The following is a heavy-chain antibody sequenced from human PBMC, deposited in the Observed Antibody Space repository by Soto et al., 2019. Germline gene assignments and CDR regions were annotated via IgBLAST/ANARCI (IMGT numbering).Heavy chain of an antibody. CDR3: AHHVGGYCVYGFYY. CDR1: GISLTTSGEG. Sequence: QIALKESGPTLVKPTQTLTLTSTFSGISLTTSGEGVGWVRQPPGKGLEWVALVYGDGDKRYLTSVKSRLTITKDTSKNQVVLTMTKMDAADTGTYFCAHHVGGYCVYGFYYWGHGTKVTVSS. CDR2: VYGDGDK. J-gene: IGHJ3*01. V-gene: IGHV2-5*02. D-gene: IGHD1-26*01.